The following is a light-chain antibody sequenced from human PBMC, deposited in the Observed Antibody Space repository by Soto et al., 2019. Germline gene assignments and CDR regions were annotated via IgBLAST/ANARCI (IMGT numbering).Light chain of an antibody. V-gene: IGLV2-23*01. CDR3: CSYAGSSTYV. CDR1: SSDVGRYNL. J-gene: IGLJ1*01. CDR2: EGS. Sequence: QSALTQPASVSGSPGQSITISCTGTSSDVGRYNLVSWYQQHPGKAPKLMIYEGSKRPSGVSNRFSGSKSGNTASLTISGLQGEDEADYYCCSYAGSSTYVFGTGTKLTVL.